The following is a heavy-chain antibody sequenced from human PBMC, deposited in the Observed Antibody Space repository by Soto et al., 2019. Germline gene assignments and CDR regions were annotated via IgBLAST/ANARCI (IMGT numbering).Heavy chain of an antibody. J-gene: IGHJ6*02. CDR1: GYSFTSYW. V-gene: IGHV5-51*01. D-gene: IGHD6-13*01. CDR3: ARWAAAGTNYYYGMDV. Sequence: GESLKISCKGSGYSFTSYWIGWVRQMPGKGLEWMGIIYPGDSDTRYSPSFQGQVTISADKSISTAYLQWSSLKASDTAMYYCARWAAAGTNYYYGMDVWGQGTTVTVSS. CDR2: IYPGDSDT.